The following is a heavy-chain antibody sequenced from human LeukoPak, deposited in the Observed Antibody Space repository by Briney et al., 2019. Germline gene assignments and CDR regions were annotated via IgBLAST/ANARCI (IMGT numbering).Heavy chain of an antibody. D-gene: IGHD1-1*01. CDR2: IWYDGSNK. V-gene: IGHV3-33*06. Sequence: GRSLRLSCAASGFTFSSYGMHWVRQAPGKGLEWVAVIWYDGSNKYYADSVKGRFTISRDNSKNTLYLQMNSLRAEDTAVYYCAKVSPTGRAFDCWGQGTLVTVSS. CDR3: AKVSPTGRAFDC. CDR1: GFTFSSYG. J-gene: IGHJ4*02.